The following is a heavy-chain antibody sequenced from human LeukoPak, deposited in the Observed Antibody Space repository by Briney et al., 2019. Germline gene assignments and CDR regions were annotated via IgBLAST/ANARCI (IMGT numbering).Heavy chain of an antibody. CDR3: ARDGGNSYEIDY. V-gene: IGHV3-48*01. CDR1: GFPFTNNP. J-gene: IGHJ4*02. CDR2: ISNDITTT. Sequence: PGGSLRLSCVVSGFPFTNNPMNWVRQAPGKGLEWVSYISNDITTTYYAESVKGRFTISRDNAKNSLYLQMNSLRVEDMAVYYCARDGGNSYEIDYWGQGTLVTVSS. D-gene: IGHD5-18*01.